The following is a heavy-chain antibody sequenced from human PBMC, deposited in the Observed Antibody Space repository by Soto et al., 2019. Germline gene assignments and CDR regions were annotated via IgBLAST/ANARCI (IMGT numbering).Heavy chain of an antibody. CDR2: ISSSSSTI. D-gene: IGHD2-8*01. J-gene: IGHJ6*02. CDR3: VNDYGMDV. Sequence: GGSLRLSCAASGFTFSTYSMNWVRQAPGKGLEWVSYISSSSSTIFYTDSVKGRFTVSRDNAKNSLYLQMISLRAEDTAVYYCVNDYGMDVWGQGTTVTVSS. V-gene: IGHV3-48*01. CDR1: GFTFSTYS.